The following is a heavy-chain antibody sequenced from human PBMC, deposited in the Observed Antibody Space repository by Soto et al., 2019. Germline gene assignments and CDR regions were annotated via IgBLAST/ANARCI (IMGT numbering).Heavy chain of an antibody. Sequence: QVQLQESGPGLVKPSQTLSLTCTVSGGSISSGGYYWSWIRQHPGKGLGWIGYIYYSGSTYYNPSLKRRVTISVDTSKNQFSLKLSPVTAADTAVYYCARECGGSSSKGGNYYYYYYMDVWGKGTTVTVSS. D-gene: IGHD6-13*01. V-gene: IGHV4-31*03. CDR1: GGSISSGGYY. CDR3: ARECGGSSSKGGNYYYYYYMDV. J-gene: IGHJ6*03. CDR2: IYYSGST.